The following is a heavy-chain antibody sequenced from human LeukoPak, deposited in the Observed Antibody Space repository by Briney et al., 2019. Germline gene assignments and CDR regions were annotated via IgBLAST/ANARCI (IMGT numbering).Heavy chain of an antibody. J-gene: IGHJ4*02. CDR2: ISSGGSI. CDR3: AKNRGWITDNIFYFDY. D-gene: IGHD2-2*03. CDR1: GFTFSTYT. V-gene: IGHV3-23*01. Sequence: PGGSLRLSCAASGFTFSTYTMSWVRQAPGKVLEWVSGISSGGSIYYADSVKGRFTISRDNSKNTLSLQMNTLTADDTAVYYCAKNRGWITDNIFYFDYWGQGTLVTASS.